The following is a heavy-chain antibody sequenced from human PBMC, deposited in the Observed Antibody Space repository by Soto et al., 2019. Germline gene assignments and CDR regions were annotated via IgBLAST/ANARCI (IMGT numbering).Heavy chain of an antibody. CDR3: ARGIGGVSTSGFDC. Sequence: GGSLRLSCTASGFTFSSYWMTWVRQAPGKGLEWVANINQDGSGKYYVDSVKGRFTISRDNAKKSLDLQMSSLRVEDTAVYYCARGIGGVSTSGFDCWGQGALVTVSS. D-gene: IGHD2-8*01. J-gene: IGHJ4*02. V-gene: IGHV3-7*01. CDR2: INQDGSGK. CDR1: GFTFSSYW.